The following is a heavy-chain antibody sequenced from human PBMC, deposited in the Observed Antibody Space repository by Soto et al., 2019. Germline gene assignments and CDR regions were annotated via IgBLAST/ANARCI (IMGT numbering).Heavy chain of an antibody. D-gene: IGHD6-13*01. CDR2: IYYSGNT. V-gene: IGHV4-30-4*02. Sequence: SETLSLTCSVSGGSISSGYYYWSWIRQPPGKGLEWTGNIYYSGNTYYNPSLKSRLIISIDTSKNQFSLKLSSVTAADTAVYYCARDRVELSEQQLVLHYFDYWGQGTLVTVSS. CDR3: ARDRVELSEQQLVLHYFDY. J-gene: IGHJ4*02. CDR1: GGSISSGYYY.